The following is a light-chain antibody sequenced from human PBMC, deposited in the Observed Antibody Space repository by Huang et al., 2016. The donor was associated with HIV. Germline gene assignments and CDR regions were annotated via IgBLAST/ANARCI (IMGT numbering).Light chain of an antibody. CDR1: QSADNY. CDR3: QQRAKGIS. CDR2: DAS. V-gene: IGKV3-11*01. J-gene: IGKJ4*01. Sequence: IVLTQSPATLSWYPGERVTLSCRASQSADNYIAWYQQKPGQSPKLLIYDASSRAAGTPVRCSGSGSGTDFSLTISSLESEDLAVYYCQQRAKGISFGGGTKLEFK.